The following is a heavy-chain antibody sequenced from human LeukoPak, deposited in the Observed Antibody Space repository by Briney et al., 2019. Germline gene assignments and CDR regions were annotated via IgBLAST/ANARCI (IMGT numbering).Heavy chain of an antibody. D-gene: IGHD2-15*01. V-gene: IGHV4-39*07. CDR2: IYYSGST. Sequence: PGGSLRLSCAASGFTVSSNYMSWVRQAPGKGLEWIGSIYYSGSTYYNPSLKSRVTISVDTSKNQFSLKLSSVTAADTAVYYCARGGGCSGGSCYAYFDYWGQGTLVTVSS. J-gene: IGHJ4*02. CDR3: ARGGGCSGGSCYAYFDY. CDR1: GFTVSSNY.